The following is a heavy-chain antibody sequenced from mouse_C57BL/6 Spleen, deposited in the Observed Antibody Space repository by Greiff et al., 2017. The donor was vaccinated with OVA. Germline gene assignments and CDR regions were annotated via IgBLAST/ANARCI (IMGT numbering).Heavy chain of an antibody. J-gene: IGHJ4*01. CDR3: ASWEVITTVVAKGYYDDMDY. CDR1: GYTFTSYW. Sequence: QVQLQQPGAELVKPGASVKLSCKASGYTFTSYWMHWVKQRPGQGLEWIGMIHPNSGSTNYNEKFKSKATLTVDKASSTAYMQLSRLTSEDSAVYYCASWEVITTVVAKGYYDDMDYWGQGTSVTVSS. D-gene: IGHD1-1*01. V-gene: IGHV1-64*01. CDR2: IHPNSGST.